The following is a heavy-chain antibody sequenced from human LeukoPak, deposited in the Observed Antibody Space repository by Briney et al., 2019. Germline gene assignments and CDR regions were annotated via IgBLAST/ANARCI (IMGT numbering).Heavy chain of an antibody. CDR2: IFSSGST. J-gene: IGHJ4*02. Sequence: PSETLSLTCTVSGGSISGYYWSWIRQPPGKGLEWIGYIFSSGSTNYNPSLKSRVTISEDTPVNQISLRLSSVTAADTAVYYCARHYYDRSDSYSFDYWGQGTLVTVSS. V-gene: IGHV4-59*08. CDR1: GGSISGYY. D-gene: IGHD3-22*01. CDR3: ARHYYDRSDSYSFDY.